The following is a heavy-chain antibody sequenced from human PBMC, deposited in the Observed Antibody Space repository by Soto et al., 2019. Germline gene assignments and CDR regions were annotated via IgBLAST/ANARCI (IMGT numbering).Heavy chain of an antibody. CDR3: AKPDYDILTGPNWFDP. CDR1: GFTFSSYA. Sequence: VGSLRLSCAASGFTFSSYAMSWVRQAPGKGLEWVSAISGSGGSTYYADSVKGRFTISRDNSKNTLYLQMNSLRAEDTAVYYRAKPDYDILTGPNWFDPWGQGTLVTVSS. D-gene: IGHD3-9*01. V-gene: IGHV3-23*01. J-gene: IGHJ5*02. CDR2: ISGSGGST.